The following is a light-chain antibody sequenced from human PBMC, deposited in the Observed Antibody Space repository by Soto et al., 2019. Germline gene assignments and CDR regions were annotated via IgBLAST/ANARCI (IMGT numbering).Light chain of an antibody. CDR2: GAS. Sequence: EIVMTQSPATLSVSPGERATLSCRASQSVSSNLAWYQQKPGQAPRLVIYGASTRATGIPARFSGGGSGTEFTLTISSLQPDDFATYYCQQYNTYSSLTFGGGTKVDIK. J-gene: IGKJ4*01. CDR3: QQYNTYSSLT. CDR1: QSVSSN. V-gene: IGKV3-15*01.